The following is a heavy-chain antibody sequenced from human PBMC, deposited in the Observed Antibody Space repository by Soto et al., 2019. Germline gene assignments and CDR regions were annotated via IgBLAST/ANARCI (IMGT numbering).Heavy chain of an antibody. CDR3: AKVVVPAPNPYYYYYGMDV. D-gene: IGHD2-2*01. CDR1: GFTFSSYA. CDR2: ISGSGGST. J-gene: IGHJ6*02. Sequence: LRLSCAASGFTFSSYAMSWVRQAPGKGLEWVSAISGSGGSTYYADSVKGRFTISRDNSKNTLYLQMNSLRAEDTAVYYCAKVVVPAPNPYYYYYGMDVWGQGTTVTVSS. V-gene: IGHV3-23*01.